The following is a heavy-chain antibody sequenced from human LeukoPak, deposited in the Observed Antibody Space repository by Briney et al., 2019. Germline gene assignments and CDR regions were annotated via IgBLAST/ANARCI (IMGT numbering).Heavy chain of an antibody. J-gene: IGHJ4*02. D-gene: IGHD3-10*01. V-gene: IGHV3-11*01. Sequence: GGPWRFSCAASGFTFSDYNMSGIRKAPGKGLEWVSYISSSGSTIYYADSVKGRFTISRDNAKNSLYLQMNSLRAEDTAVYYCARVSPGNDYWGQGTLVTVSS. CDR3: ARVSPGNDY. CDR2: ISSSGSTI. CDR1: GFTFSDYN.